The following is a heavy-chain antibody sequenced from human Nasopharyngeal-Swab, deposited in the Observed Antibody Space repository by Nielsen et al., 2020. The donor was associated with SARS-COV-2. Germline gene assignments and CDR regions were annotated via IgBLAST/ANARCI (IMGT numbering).Heavy chain of an antibody. CDR3: AREWVGATPYFDC. CDR2: ISYDGSNK. D-gene: IGHD1-26*01. Sequence: GESLKISCAASGFTFSSYAMHWVRQAPGKGLEWVAVISYDGSNKYYADSVKGRFTISRDNSKNTLYLQMNSLRAEDTAVYYCAREWVGATPYFDCWGQGTLVTVSS. J-gene: IGHJ4*02. V-gene: IGHV3-30*04. CDR1: GFTFSSYA.